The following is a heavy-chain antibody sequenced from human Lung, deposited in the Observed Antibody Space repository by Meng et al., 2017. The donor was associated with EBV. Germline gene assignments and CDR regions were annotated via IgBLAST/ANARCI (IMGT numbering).Heavy chain of an antibody. CDR3: ARAEITFEGLFVPEPKFDY. J-gene: IGHJ4*02. CDR1: GGPISSDGYY. D-gene: IGHD1-14*01. V-gene: IGHV4-30-4*01. CDR2: IYDSGST. Sequence: HVQLQESGPGLVKPSQTLSLTCTVSGGPISSDGYYWSWIRQPPGKGLEWIGYIYDSGSTYYNPSLKSRVTISIDTSKNQFSLKLTSVTAADTAVYYCARAEITFEGLFVPEPKFDYWGQGTLVTVSS.